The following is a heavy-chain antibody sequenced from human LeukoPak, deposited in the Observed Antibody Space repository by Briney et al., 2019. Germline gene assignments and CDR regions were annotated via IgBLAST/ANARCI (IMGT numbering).Heavy chain of an antibody. CDR3: ARTVAGPHPSYYYYYYMDV. J-gene: IGHJ6*03. D-gene: IGHD6-19*01. V-gene: IGHV3-7*01. CDR2: IKQDGSAK. CDR1: GFTFTSFW. Sequence: GGSLRLSCAASGFTFTSFWMSWVRQAPGKGLEWVANIKQDGSAKYYVDSVRGRFTISRDNAKKSQYLQMNSLRAEDSGVYYCARTVAGPHPSYYYYYYMDVWGKGTTVTVSS.